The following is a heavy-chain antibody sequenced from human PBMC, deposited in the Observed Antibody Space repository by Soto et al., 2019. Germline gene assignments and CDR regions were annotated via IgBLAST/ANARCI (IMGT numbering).Heavy chain of an antibody. CDR1: GGSISSYY. V-gene: IGHV4-59*01. J-gene: IGHJ4*02. CDR2: IYYSGST. D-gene: IGHD2-15*01. CDR3: ARCKDGNPCDY. Sequence: QVQLQESGPGLVKPSETLSLTCTVSGGSISSYYWSWIRQPPGKGLEWIGYIYYSGSTNYDPSLESRITISVDTSKNQFSLKLSSVTAADTAVYYCARCKDGNPCDYWGQGTLVTVSS.